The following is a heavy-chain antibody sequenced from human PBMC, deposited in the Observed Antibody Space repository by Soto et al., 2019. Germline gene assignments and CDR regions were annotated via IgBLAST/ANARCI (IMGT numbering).Heavy chain of an antibody. J-gene: IGHJ4*02. CDR3: TGQIASGR. Sequence: QVQLVESGGGVVQPGRSLRLSCAASGFTFSNSGMHWVRQAPGKGLEWVAVISFDGNTQFYADSVKGRFSISRDNSKNTLYLDLNSLRADDAAVYYCTGQIASGRWGQGTLVTVSS. CDR1: GFTFSNSG. V-gene: IGHV3-30*03. CDR2: ISFDGNTQ. D-gene: IGHD3-10*01.